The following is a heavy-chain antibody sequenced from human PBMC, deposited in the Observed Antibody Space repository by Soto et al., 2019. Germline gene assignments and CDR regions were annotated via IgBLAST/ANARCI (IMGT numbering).Heavy chain of an antibody. CDR3: AKGFELYYDILTGYYPTSYGMDV. CDR2: ISYDGSNK. J-gene: IGHJ6*02. V-gene: IGHV3-30*18. CDR1: GFTFSSYG. Sequence: GGSLRLSCAASGFTFSSYGMHWVRQAPGKGLEWVAVISYDGSNKYYADSVKGRFTISRDNSKNTLYLQMNSLRAEDTAVYYCAKGFELYYDILTGYYPTSYGMDVWGQGTTVTVSS. D-gene: IGHD3-9*01.